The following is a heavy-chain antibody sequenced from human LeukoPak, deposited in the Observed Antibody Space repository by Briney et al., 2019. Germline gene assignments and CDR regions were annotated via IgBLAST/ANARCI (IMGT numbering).Heavy chain of an antibody. D-gene: IGHD1-26*01. CDR3: ARVPLGVGAQR. V-gene: IGHV4-59*12. CDR1: GGSISSYY. Sequence: SETLSLTCTVSGGSISSYYWSWIRQPPGKGLEWIGYIYYSGSTNYNPSLKSRVTISVDTSKNQFSLKLSSVTAADTAVYYCARVPLGVGAQRWGQGTLVTVSS. CDR2: IYYSGST. J-gene: IGHJ4*02.